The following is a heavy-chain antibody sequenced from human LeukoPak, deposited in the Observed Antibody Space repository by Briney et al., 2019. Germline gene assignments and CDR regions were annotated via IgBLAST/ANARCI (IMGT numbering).Heavy chain of an antibody. J-gene: IGHJ5*02. D-gene: IGHD3-22*01. CDR1: GGSFSGYY. CDR2: INHSGST. V-gene: IGHV4-34*01. CDR3: ARGEPHYYYDSSGYYYP. Sequence: SETLSLTWAVYGGSFSGYYWSWIRQPPGKGLKWIGEINHSGSTNYNPSLKSRVTISVDTSKNQSSLKRSSVTASDTAVYYCARGEPHYYYDSSGYYYPWGQGTLVTVSS.